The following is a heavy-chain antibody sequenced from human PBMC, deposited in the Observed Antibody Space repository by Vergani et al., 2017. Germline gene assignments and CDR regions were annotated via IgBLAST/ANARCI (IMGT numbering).Heavy chain of an antibody. CDR3: AGDIKYTVVTLFDC. V-gene: IGHV1-18*01. Sequence: QVQLVQSGAEVKTPGASVNVSCKASGYTFTSYGIRWVRQAPGQGLEWMGWISAYNGNTNYAQKLQGRVTMTTETSTSTAYMELRSLRSDDTAVYYCAGDIKYTVVTLFDCWGQGTLVTVSS. J-gene: IGHJ4*02. CDR2: ISAYNGNT. D-gene: IGHD4-23*01. CDR1: GYTFTSYG.